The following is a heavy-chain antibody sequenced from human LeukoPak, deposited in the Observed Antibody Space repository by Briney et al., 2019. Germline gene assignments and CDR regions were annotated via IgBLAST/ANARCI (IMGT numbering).Heavy chain of an antibody. CDR1: SFSISSGDYY. D-gene: IGHD4-17*01. Sequence: SQTLSLTCTVSSFSISSGDYYWSWIRQPPGKVREWIGYIYYSGSTYYNPSLKSRVTISVDTSKNQFSLKLSSVTAADTAVYYCAVTVTRDWYFDLWGRGTLVTVSS. CDR3: AVTVTRDWYFDL. V-gene: IGHV4-30-4*01. J-gene: IGHJ2*01. CDR2: IYYSGST.